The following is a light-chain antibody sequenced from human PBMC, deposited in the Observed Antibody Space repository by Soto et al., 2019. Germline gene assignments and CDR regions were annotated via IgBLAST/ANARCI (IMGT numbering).Light chain of an antibody. CDR3: CSYAGSSPLYV. V-gene: IGLV2-23*01. Sequence: QPVLTQPASVSGSPGQPITISCIASSSHIGSSNLVSWYQHHSGKAPKLFIYEGNKRPSGVSKRFSGSNSGKTASLTISGLQAEDEGTCYCCSYAGSSPLYVFGTGTK. CDR1: SSHIGSSNL. J-gene: IGLJ1*01. CDR2: EGN.